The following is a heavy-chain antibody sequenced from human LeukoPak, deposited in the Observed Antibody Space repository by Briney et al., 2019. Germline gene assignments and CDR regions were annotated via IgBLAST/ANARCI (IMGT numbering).Heavy chain of an antibody. CDR1: GYTFTSYD. CDR2: MNPNSGNT. Sequence: ASVKVSCKPSGYTFTSYDINWVRQAPGQGLEWMGWMNPNSGNTGYAQKFQGRVTMTRNTSISTAYMELSSLRSEDTAVYFCARGSRRSWLDPWGQGTLVTVSS. J-gene: IGHJ5*02. CDR3: ARGSRRSWLDP. V-gene: IGHV1-8*01.